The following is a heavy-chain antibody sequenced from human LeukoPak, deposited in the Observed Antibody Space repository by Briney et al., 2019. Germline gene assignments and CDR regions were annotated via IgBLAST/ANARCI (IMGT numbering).Heavy chain of an antibody. J-gene: IGHJ5*02. CDR3: ARNLKTYYDFWSGPGSWFDP. V-gene: IGHV4-34*01. CDR2: INHSGST. D-gene: IGHD3-3*01. Sequence: RQPPXXXXXWXGEINHSGSTNYNPSLKSRVTISVDTSKNQFSLKLSSVTAADTAVYYCARNLKTYYDFWSGPGSWFDPWGQGTLVTVSS.